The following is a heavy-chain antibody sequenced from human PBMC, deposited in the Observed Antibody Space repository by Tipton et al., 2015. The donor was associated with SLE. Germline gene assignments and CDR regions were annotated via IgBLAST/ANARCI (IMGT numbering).Heavy chain of an antibody. D-gene: IGHD2/OR15-2a*01. CDR3: ARRIPGHGDAFDV. CDR2: FYTDGST. Sequence: TLSLTCTVSGGSFAQNHWTWLPHSTVKGLEWSGRFYTDGSTRPTPSLESRLSPSFESRVTMSVDPSKNQFSLTLMSVTAADTAVYFCARRIPGHGDAFDVWGQGTMGTVSS. V-gene: IGHV4-4*07. J-gene: IGHJ3*01. CDR1: GGSFAQNH.